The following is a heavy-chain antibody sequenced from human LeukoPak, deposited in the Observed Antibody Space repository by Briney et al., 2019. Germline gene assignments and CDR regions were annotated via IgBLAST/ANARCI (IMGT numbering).Heavy chain of an antibody. CDR3: ARVTWQHLLLWFDS. Sequence: SQTLSLTCAISGDSVSNKTAAWNWIRQSPSRGLVWLGRTYYRSKWYDDYAVSVKSRITINPDTSKNQFSLQLYSVTPEDTAVYYCARVTWQHLLLWFDSWGQGTLVTVSS. V-gene: IGHV6-1*01. D-gene: IGHD6-13*01. J-gene: IGHJ5*01. CDR1: GDSVSNKTAA. CDR2: TYYRSKWYD.